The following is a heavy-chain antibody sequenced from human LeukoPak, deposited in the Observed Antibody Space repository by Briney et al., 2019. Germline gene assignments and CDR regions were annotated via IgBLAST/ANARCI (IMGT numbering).Heavy chain of an antibody. Sequence: SQTLSLTCDISGDSVSSNSAAWNWIRQSPSRGLEWLGRTYYRSKWYNDYAVSVKSRITINPDTSKNQFSLQLNSVTPEDTAVYYCARVPYYYDSSGYSVYYYYGMDVWGQGTTVTVSS. CDR1: GDSVSSNSAA. D-gene: IGHD3-22*01. CDR3: ARVPYYYDSSGYSVYYYYGMDV. V-gene: IGHV6-1*01. CDR2: TYYRSKWYN. J-gene: IGHJ6*02.